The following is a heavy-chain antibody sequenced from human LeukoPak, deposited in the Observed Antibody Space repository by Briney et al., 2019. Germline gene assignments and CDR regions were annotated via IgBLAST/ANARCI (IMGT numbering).Heavy chain of an antibody. D-gene: IGHD6-19*01. V-gene: IGHV3-43*02. Sequence: GGSLGLSCAAPGFMFHDYAIHWVRQAPGKGLEWVSLISGDGGSTFYADSVKGRFTISRDDSKNSLYLQMNSLRSDDTALYYCARESESSGWYDYWGQGTLVTVSS. CDR3: ARESESSGWYDY. CDR2: ISGDGGST. J-gene: IGHJ4*02. CDR1: GFMFHDYA.